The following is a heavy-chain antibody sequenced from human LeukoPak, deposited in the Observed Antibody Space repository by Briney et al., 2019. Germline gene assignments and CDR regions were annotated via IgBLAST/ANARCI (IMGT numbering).Heavy chain of an antibody. CDR2: IWYDGSSK. V-gene: IGHV3-33*01. Sequence: GGSLRLSCAASGFTFSSYGMHWVRQAPGKGLEWVALIWYDGSSKHYADSVRGRFTISRDNSKNTLYLQMNSLRAEDTAVYYCARLYSSSSGLRASDYWGQGTLVTVSS. CDR3: ARLYSSSSGLRASDY. D-gene: IGHD6-6*01. J-gene: IGHJ4*02. CDR1: GFTFSSYG.